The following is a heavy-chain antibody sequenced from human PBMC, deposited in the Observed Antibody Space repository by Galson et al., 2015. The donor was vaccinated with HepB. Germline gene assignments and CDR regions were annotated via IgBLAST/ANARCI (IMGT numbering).Heavy chain of an antibody. CDR1: GFTVSSNY. J-gene: IGHJ1*01. V-gene: IGHV3-53*04. CDR2: IYSGGST. D-gene: IGHD6-19*01. CDR3: AKGTTYNSGWYRSPPAEYFQH. Sequence: SLRLSCAASGFTVSSNYMSWVRQAPGKGLEWVSVIYSGGSTYYADSVKGRFTISRHNSQNTLSLQMNSLRAEDTAVYYCAKGTTYNSGWYRSPPAEYFQHWGQGTLVTVSS.